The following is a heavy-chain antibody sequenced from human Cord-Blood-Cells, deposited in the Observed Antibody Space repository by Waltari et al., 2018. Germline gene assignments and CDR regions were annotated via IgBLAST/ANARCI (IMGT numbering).Heavy chain of an antibody. D-gene: IGHD1-20*01. CDR3: ASRITGLFDY. CDR2: INPNSGGT. J-gene: IGHJ4*02. Sequence: QVQLVQSGAEVKKPGASVKVSCKASGYTFTGYYMHWVRQAPGQGLEWMGWINPNSGGTNDAQKFQGRVTMTRDTSISTAYMELSRLRSDDTAVYYCASRITGLFDYWGQGTLVTVSS. V-gene: IGHV1-2*02. CDR1: GYTFTGYY.